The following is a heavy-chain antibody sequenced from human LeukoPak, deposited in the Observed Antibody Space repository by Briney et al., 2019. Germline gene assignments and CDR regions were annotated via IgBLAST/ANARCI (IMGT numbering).Heavy chain of an antibody. CDR3: ARYGSGTLYV. V-gene: IGHV4-34*01. CDR1: GGSFSGYY. Sequence: SETLSLTCAVYGGSFSGYYWSWIRQPPGKGLEWIGEINHSGSTNYNPSLKRRVTISVDTSKNQFSLKLSSVTAADTAVYYCARYGSGTLYVWGKGTTVTVSS. CDR2: INHSGST. D-gene: IGHD3-10*01. J-gene: IGHJ6*04.